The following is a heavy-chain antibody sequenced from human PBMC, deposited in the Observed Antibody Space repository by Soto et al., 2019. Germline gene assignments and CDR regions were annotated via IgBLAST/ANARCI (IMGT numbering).Heavy chain of an antibody. CDR2: IYWDDDK. Sequence: QITLKESGPTLVKPTQTLTLTCTFSGFSLSTSGVGVGWIRQPPGKALEWLAIIYWDDDKRYIPSLQRRLTITKDTSKNQVVLTMTNMDPVDTATYSCAHRCYYASGNYYGPFQHWGQGTLVTVSS. V-gene: IGHV2-5*02. CDR1: GFSLSTSGVG. CDR3: AHRCYYASGNYYGPFQH. D-gene: IGHD3-10*01. J-gene: IGHJ1*01.